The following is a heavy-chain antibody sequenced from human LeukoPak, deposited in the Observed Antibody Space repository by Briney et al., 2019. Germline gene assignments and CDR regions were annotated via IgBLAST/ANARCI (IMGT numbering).Heavy chain of an antibody. V-gene: IGHV1-18*01. Sequence: ASVTVSFTSSGYTFTNYGIIWLRQAPGQGLEWMGWISAYNGNTDYLQKLQGRVTLTTDTSTSTAYMGLRNLRPDDTAVYYCARDTPFYHGSGSLFDYWAQGTLVTVSS. CDR1: GYTFTNYG. CDR3: ARDTPFYHGSGSLFDY. CDR2: ISAYNGNT. J-gene: IGHJ4*02. D-gene: IGHD3-10*01.